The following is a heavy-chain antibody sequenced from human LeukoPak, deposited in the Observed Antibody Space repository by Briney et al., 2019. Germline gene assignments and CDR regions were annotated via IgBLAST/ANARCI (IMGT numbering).Heavy chain of an antibody. V-gene: IGHV4-39*01. J-gene: IGHJ5*02. CDR2: IYYSGST. CDR3: ARHPRHGYCHGDDCYLSLYFNP. Sequence: SETLSLTCTVSGGSISSNSYYWGWIRQPPGKGLEWIGSIYYSGSTYYNPSLKSRVTISVDTSKNQFSLKLSSVTATDSAVYYCARHPRHGYCHGDDCYLSLYFNPWGQGILVTVSS. D-gene: IGHD2-21*02. CDR1: GGSISSNSYY.